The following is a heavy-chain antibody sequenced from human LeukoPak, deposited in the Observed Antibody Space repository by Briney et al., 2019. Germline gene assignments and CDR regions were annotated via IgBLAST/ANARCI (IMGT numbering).Heavy chain of an antibody. CDR2: INPNSGGT. Sequence: GASVKVSCKASGYTFTGYYMHWVRQAPGQGLEWMGWINPNSGGTNYAQKFQGRVTMTRDTSISTAYMELSRLRSDDTAAYYCARDFDSSGYYPDPWGQGTLVTVSS. D-gene: IGHD3-22*01. CDR3: ARDFDSSGYYPDP. V-gene: IGHV1-2*02. CDR1: GYTFTGYY. J-gene: IGHJ5*02.